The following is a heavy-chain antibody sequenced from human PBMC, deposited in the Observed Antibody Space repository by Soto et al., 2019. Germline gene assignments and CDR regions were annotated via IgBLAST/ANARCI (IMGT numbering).Heavy chain of an antibody. CDR3: ARRENGYYYDSSGSDAFDI. CDR2: INPSGGST. V-gene: IGHV1-46*01. Sequence: ASVKVSCKASGYTFTSYYMHWVRQAPGQGLEWMGIINPSGGSTSYAQKFQGRVTMTRDTSTSTVYMELSSLRSEDTAVYYCARRENGYYYDSSGSDAFDIWGKGTMVTVSS. D-gene: IGHD3-22*01. J-gene: IGHJ3*02. CDR1: GYTFTSYY.